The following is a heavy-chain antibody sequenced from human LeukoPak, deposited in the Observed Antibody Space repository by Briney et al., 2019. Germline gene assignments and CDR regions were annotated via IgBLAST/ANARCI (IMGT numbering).Heavy chain of an antibody. J-gene: IGHJ4*02. V-gene: IGHV7-4-1*02. Sequence: ASVKVSCTSSGYTFTSYAMNWVRQAPGQGLEWMGWINTNTGNPTYSQGFTGRFVFSLDTSVSTAYLQISSLKAEDTAVYYCAPHSFCGGDCYHDYWGQGTLVTVSS. D-gene: IGHD2-21*02. CDR2: INTNTGNP. CDR3: APHSFCGGDCYHDY. CDR1: GYTFTSYA.